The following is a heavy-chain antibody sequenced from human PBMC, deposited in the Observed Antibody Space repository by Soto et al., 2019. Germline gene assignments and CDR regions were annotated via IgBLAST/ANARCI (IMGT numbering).Heavy chain of an antibody. CDR3: ARSRYSGYGANHHYMDV. D-gene: IGHD3-22*01. CDR1: GYIFTTYW. J-gene: IGHJ6*03. CDR2: IYPGDSET. Sequence: GESLKISCEGSGYIFTTYWIGWVRQMPGKGLEWMGIIYPGDSETRYSPSFQGQVTISADKSISTAYLQWSSLKASDTAMYYCARSRYSGYGANHHYMDVWGKGTTVTVSS. V-gene: IGHV5-51*01.